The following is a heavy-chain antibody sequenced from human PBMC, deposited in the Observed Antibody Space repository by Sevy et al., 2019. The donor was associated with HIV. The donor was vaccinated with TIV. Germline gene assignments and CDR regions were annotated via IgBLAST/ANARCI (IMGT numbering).Heavy chain of an antibody. CDR3: TRVRGLLGWFDS. D-gene: IGHD3-10*01. CDR2: ISYDGSRT. Sequence: GGSLRLSCAASGFTFSDYTIHWVRQAPGKGLKWVAVISYDGSRTSYADSVKGRFTISRDNSKNTLFLQMNSLRAADTAVYYCTRVRGLLGWFDSWGQRTLVTVSS. CDR1: GFTFSDYT. J-gene: IGHJ5*01. V-gene: IGHV3-30*04.